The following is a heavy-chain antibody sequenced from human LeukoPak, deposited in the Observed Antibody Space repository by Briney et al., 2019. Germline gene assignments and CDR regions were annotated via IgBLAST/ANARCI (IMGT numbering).Heavy chain of an antibody. Sequence: GGSLILSCATSAFTFRLYGMHWARHAGGKGREWVAFIWNDGSNMYYGDSVKGLITISRDNSKKTLFLQMNRLIVDDKAVYYCAKDDQRGFDYYNSLESRGQGTLVTVSS. J-gene: IGHJ4*02. CDR2: IWNDGSNM. V-gene: IGHV3-30*02. CDR3: AKDDQRGFDYYNSLES. D-gene: IGHD1-1*01. CDR1: AFTFRLYG.